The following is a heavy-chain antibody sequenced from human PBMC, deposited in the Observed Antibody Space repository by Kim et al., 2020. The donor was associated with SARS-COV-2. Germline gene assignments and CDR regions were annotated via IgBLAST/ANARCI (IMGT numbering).Heavy chain of an antibody. CDR2: ISSSGSTI. D-gene: IGHD5-18*01. CDR3: ARGGGQGYSYGTSSFGFDP. CDR1: GFTFSSYE. J-gene: IGHJ5*02. V-gene: IGHV3-48*03. Sequence: GGSLRLSCAASGFTFSSYEMNWVRQAPGKGLEWVSYISSSGSTIYYADSVKGRFTISRDNAKNSLYLQMNSLRAEDTAVYYCARGGGQGYSYGTSSFGFDPWGQGTLVTVSS.